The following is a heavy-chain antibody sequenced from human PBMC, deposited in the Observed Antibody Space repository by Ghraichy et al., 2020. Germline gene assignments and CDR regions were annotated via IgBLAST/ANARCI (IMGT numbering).Heavy chain of an antibody. J-gene: IGHJ4*02. CDR2: ISGNDGVT. V-gene: IGHV3-23*01. D-gene: IGHD2-2*02. CDR3: AKAGCTSTRCYTNC. CDR1: GFTFSDYA. Sequence: GGSLRLSCAASGFTFSDYAMTWGRQAPGKRLEWVSSISGNDGVTDYADSVKGRFTISRDDSKNTLYLQMNSLRADDTAVYYCAKAGCTSTRCYTNCWGQGTLVTVSS.